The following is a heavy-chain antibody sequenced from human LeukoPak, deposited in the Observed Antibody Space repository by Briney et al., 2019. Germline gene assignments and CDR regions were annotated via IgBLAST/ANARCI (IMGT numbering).Heavy chain of an antibody. Sequence: ASVKVSCKASGYTFTSYGISWVRQAPGQGLEWMGWISAYNGNTNYAQKLQGRVTMTTDTSTSTAYMELRSLRSDDTAVYYCARGSLYYDLWSGYENHFDYWGQGTLVTVSS. V-gene: IGHV1-18*01. CDR1: GYTFTSYG. CDR2: ISAYNGNT. J-gene: IGHJ4*02. CDR3: ARGSLYYDLWSGYENHFDY. D-gene: IGHD3-3*01.